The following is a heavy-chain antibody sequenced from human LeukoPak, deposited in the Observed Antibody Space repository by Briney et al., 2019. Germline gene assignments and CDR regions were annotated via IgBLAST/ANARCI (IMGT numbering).Heavy chain of an antibody. J-gene: IGHJ1*01. CDR2: ISSSSSYI. CDR3: AKAIANDYGDDEYFQH. CDR1: GFTFSSYS. D-gene: IGHD4-17*01. Sequence: GGSLRLSCAASGFTFSSYSMNWVRQAPGKGLEWVSSISSSSSYIYYADSVKGRFTISRDNSKNTLYLQMNSLRAEDTAVYYCAKAIANDYGDDEYFQHWGQGTLVTVSS. V-gene: IGHV3-21*01.